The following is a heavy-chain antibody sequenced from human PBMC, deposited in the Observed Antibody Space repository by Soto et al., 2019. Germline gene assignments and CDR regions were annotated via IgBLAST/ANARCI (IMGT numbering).Heavy chain of an antibody. J-gene: IGHJ4*02. CDR1: GFTLTNRGVG. CDR3: AHSAGRFPGYFDY. CDR2: IYWDDDK. Sequence: ITLRESGPTLVKPTQTLTLTCSFSGFTLTNRGVGVAWIRQPPGKGLEWLALIYWDDDKLYSSSLKSRLTATKDTSKNQVVLKMTNMDPVDTASYYCAHSAGRFPGYFDYWGQGALVTVSS. V-gene: IGHV2-5*02. D-gene: IGHD3-16*01.